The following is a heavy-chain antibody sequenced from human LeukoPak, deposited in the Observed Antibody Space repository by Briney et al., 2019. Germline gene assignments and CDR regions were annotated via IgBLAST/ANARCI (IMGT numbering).Heavy chain of an antibody. D-gene: IGHD6-19*01. Sequence: GESLKISCRGSGYSFTSYWIGWVRQMPGKGLEWMGIIYPGDSNSAYSPSFQGQVTMSVDKSMNTAYLKWTSLKASDTAMYYCARRNIEVAGNSFDYWGQGTLVTVSS. CDR2: IYPGDSNS. CDR3: ARRNIEVAGNSFDY. J-gene: IGHJ4*02. CDR1: GYSFTSYW. V-gene: IGHV5-51*01.